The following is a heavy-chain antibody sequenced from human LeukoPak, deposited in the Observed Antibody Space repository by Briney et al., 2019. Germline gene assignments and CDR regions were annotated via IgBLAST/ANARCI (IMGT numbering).Heavy chain of an antibody. D-gene: IGHD3-16*01. J-gene: IGHJ4*02. Sequence: GGSLRLSCAASGFTVSSNYMSWVRQAPGKGLEWVSVIYSGGSTYYADSVKGRFTISRDNSKNTLYLQMNSLRAEDTAVYYCAKAPAPYVDPIDYWGQGTLVTVSS. CDR2: IYSGGST. CDR3: AKAPAPYVDPIDY. CDR1: GFTVSSNY. V-gene: IGHV3-53*01.